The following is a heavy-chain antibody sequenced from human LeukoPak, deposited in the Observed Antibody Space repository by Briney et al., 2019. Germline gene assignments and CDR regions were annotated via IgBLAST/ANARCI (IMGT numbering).Heavy chain of an antibody. Sequence: SETLSLTCTVSGGSISSGDYYWSWIRQPPGKGLEWIGYIYYSGSTYYNPSLKSRVTISVDTSKNQFSLKLSSVTAADTAVYYCARVNYYYDSSAPIDYWGQGTLVTVSS. CDR1: GGSISSGDYY. J-gene: IGHJ4*02. CDR2: IYYSGST. V-gene: IGHV4-30-4*01. CDR3: ARVNYYYDSSAPIDY. D-gene: IGHD3-22*01.